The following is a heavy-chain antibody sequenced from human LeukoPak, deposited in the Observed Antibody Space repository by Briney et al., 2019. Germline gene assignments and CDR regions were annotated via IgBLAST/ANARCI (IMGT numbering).Heavy chain of an antibody. V-gene: IGHV4-34*01. Sequence: SETLSLTCAVYGGTFSAYYWSWIRQPPGKGLEWIGEINHSGSTTNYNPSLKSRVTISVDTSKNQFSLKLSSVTAADTAVYYCARDRKGGYSGSYYVRRVDYMDVWGKGTTVTVSS. CDR2: INHSGSTT. J-gene: IGHJ6*03. CDR3: ARDRKGGYSGSYYVRRVDYMDV. CDR1: GGTFSAYY. D-gene: IGHD1-26*01.